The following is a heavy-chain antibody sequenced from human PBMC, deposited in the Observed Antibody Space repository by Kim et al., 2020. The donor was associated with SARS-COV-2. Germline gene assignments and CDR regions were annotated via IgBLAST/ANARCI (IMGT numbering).Heavy chain of an antibody. V-gene: IGHV3-23*03. J-gene: IGHJ6*02. D-gene: IGHD2-15*01. CDR1: GFTFSSYA. Sequence: GGSLRLSCAASGFTFSSYAMSWVRQAPGKGLEWVSVIYSGGSSTYYADSVKGRFTISRDNSKNTLYLQMNSLRAEDTAVYYCAKDAEVVVAATPLYYYYGMDVWGQGTTVTVSS. CDR2: IYSGGSST. CDR3: AKDAEVVVAATPLYYYYGMDV.